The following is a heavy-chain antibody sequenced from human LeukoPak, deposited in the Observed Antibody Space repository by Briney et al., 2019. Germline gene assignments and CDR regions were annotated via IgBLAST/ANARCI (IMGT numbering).Heavy chain of an antibody. V-gene: IGHV3-30*18. Sequence: GRSLRLSCAAYGFTFSSYGLHWVRQATGMGLVWVAVISYDGSNKYYADSVKGRFTISRDNSKNTLYLQMNSLRAEDTAVYYCAKYGRGSSSWFSYDAFDIWGQGTMVTVSS. CDR2: ISYDGSNK. CDR1: GFTFSSYG. D-gene: IGHD6-13*01. CDR3: AKYGRGSSSWFSYDAFDI. J-gene: IGHJ3*02.